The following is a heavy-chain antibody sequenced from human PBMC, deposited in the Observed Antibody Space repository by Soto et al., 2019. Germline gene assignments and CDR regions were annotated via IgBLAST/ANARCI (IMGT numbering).Heavy chain of an antibody. Sequence: GGSLRLSCAASGLTFSSYGMHWVRQAPGKGLEWVVVIWHDGNTKYYADSVKGRFTISRDNSKNTLYLQMNSLRAEDTAVYYCVSQKVDGHNWNYVDYWGQGTLVTVSS. CDR2: IWHDGNTK. D-gene: IGHD1-20*01. CDR1: GLTFSSYG. J-gene: IGHJ4*02. CDR3: VSQKVDGHNWNYVDY. V-gene: IGHV3-33*01.